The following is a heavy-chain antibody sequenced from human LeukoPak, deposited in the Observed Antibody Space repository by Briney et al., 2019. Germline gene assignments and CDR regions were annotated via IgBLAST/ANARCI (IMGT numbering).Heavy chain of an antibody. Sequence: GESLRLSCAASGFTFSSYAMTWVRQAPGKGLVWVSRISPTGSTTSYADSVKGRFTVSRDNAKNTLYLQVNNLRAEDTAVYYCARGPNSNWSGLDFWGQGTLLTVSS. CDR1: GFTFSSYA. J-gene: IGHJ4*02. CDR3: ARGPNSNWSGLDF. CDR2: ISPTGSTT. D-gene: IGHD6-6*01. V-gene: IGHV3-74*01.